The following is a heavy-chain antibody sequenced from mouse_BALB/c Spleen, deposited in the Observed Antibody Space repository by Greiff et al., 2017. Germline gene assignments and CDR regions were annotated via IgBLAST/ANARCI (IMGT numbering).Heavy chain of an antibody. CDR1: GFTFSSFG. Sequence: DVMLVESGGGLVQPGGSRKLSCAASGFTFSSFGMHWVRQAPEKGLEWVAYISSGSSTIYYADTVKGRFTISRDNPKNTLFLQMTSLRSEDTAMYYCARCNDVFDYWGQGTTLTVSS. J-gene: IGHJ2*01. V-gene: IGHV5-17*02. CDR2: ISSGSSTI. CDR3: ARCNDVFDY. D-gene: IGHD2-1*01.